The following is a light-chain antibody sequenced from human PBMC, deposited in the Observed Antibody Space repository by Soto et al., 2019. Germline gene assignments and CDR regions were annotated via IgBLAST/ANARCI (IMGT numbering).Light chain of an antibody. CDR2: GTP. CDR3: QQRSNWPLT. Sequence: VLSQSPGRLSLSPGERATLSCRASQSVPSTYFAWYQQKSGQPPRLLISGTPNRATGIPARFSGSGSGTDFTLTISSLEPEDFAVYYCQQRSNWPLTFGGGTKVDIK. V-gene: IGKV3-11*01. CDR1: QSVPSTY. J-gene: IGKJ4*01.